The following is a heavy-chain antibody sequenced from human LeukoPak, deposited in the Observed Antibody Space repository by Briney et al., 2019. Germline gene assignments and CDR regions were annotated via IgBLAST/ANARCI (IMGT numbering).Heavy chain of an antibody. CDR3: VRLANFWSGFAD. D-gene: IGHD3-3*01. V-gene: IGHV5-51*01. J-gene: IGHJ4*02. CDR1: GYSFTTYW. CDR2: IYPSDSDT. Sequence: GESLKISCKGSGYSFTTYWIGWVRRTPGKGLEWMGIIYPSDSDTRYSPSFQGQVTISADKSMSTAYLQWSSLKASDTAMYYCVRLANFWSGFADWGQGTLLTVSS.